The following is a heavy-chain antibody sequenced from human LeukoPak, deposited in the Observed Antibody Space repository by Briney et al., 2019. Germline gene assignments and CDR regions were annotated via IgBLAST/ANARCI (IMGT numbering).Heavy chain of an antibody. Sequence: ASVKVSCKASGYTFTSYDINWVRQATGQGREWMGWMNPNSGNTGYAQKFKGRITMTRKTPISTAYTELSSLRSEDTAVYYCARRANYDILTGYSYYYGMDVWGQGTTVTVSS. CDR3: ARRANYDILTGYSYYYGMDV. CDR2: MNPNSGNT. D-gene: IGHD3-9*01. J-gene: IGHJ6*02. CDR1: GYTFTSYD. V-gene: IGHV1-8*01.